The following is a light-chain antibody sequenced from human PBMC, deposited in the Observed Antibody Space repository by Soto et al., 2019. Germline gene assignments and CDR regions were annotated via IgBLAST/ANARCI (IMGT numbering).Light chain of an antibody. CDR3: QQYENLPS. J-gene: IGKJ4*01. CDR2: DAS. V-gene: IGKV1-33*01. CDR1: QRIGPY. Sequence: IEMTQCPSSLSASLRDSVTITCRASQRIGPYVNWHQQKPGKAPKALIHDASNLATGVPSRFSGSGSGTDFTFTINSLQPEDIGTYYCQQYENLPSFGGGTKVDIK.